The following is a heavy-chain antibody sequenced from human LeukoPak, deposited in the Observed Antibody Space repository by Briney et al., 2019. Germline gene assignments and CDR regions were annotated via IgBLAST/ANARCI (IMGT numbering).Heavy chain of an antibody. V-gene: IGHV3-30-3*01. CDR1: GFTFSSYA. Sequence: GSLRLSCAASGFTFSSYAMHWVRQAPGKGLEWVAVISYDGSNKYYADSVKGRFTISRDNSKNTLYLQMNSLRAEDTAVYYCARDPAAVAAYYFDYWGQGTLVTVSS. CDR2: ISYDGSNK. CDR3: ARDPAAVAAYYFDY. J-gene: IGHJ4*02. D-gene: IGHD6-19*01.